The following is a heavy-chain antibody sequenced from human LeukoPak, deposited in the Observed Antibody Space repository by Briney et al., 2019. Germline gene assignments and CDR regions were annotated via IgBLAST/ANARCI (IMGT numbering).Heavy chain of an antibody. Sequence: SVKVSCKASGGTFSSYAISWVRQAPGQGLEWMGRIIPIFGTANYAQKFQGRVTITTDESTSTAYMELSSLRSEDTAVYYCTRDPTSEDSTLSVTDYWGQGTLVTVSS. V-gene: IGHV1-69*05. J-gene: IGHJ4*02. CDR2: IIPIFGTA. CDR3: TRDPTSEDSTLSVTDY. CDR1: GGTFSSYA. D-gene: IGHD2-2*01.